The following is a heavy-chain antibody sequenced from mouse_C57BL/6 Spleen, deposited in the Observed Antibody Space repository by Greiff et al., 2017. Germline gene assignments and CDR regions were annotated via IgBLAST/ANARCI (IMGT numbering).Heavy chain of an antibody. J-gene: IGHJ2*01. CDR3: ARMLDDYDFDY. CDR1: GYTFTSYW. D-gene: IGHD2-4*01. Sequence: QVQLKQPGAELVKPGASVKLSCKASGYTFTSYWMHWVKQRPGQGLEWIGMIHPNSGSTNYNAKFKSKATLTVDKSSSTAYMQLSSLTSEDSAVYYCARMLDDYDFDYWGQGTTLTVSS. CDR2: IHPNSGST. V-gene: IGHV1-64*01.